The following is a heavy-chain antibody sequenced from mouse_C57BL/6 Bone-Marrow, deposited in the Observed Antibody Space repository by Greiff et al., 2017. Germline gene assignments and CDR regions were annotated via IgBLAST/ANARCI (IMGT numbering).Heavy chain of an antibody. Sequence: VQLKESGGDLVKPGGSLKLSCAASGFTFSSYGMSWVRQTPDKRLEWVATISSGGSYTYYPDSVKGRFTISRDNAKNTLYLQMSSLKSEDTAMYYCARRENWDDYWGQGTTLTVSS. J-gene: IGHJ2*01. D-gene: IGHD4-1*01. CDR2: ISSGGSYT. CDR1: GFTFSSYG. V-gene: IGHV5-6*01. CDR3: ARRENWDDY.